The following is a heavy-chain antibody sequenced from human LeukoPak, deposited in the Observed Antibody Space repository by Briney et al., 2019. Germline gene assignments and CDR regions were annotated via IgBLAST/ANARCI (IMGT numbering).Heavy chain of an antibody. CDR3: ARGPASGYCSGGSCYSDYYYYG. D-gene: IGHD2-15*01. J-gene: IGHJ6*01. CDR1: GGSFSGYY. CDR2: INHSGST. V-gene: IGHV4-34*01. Sequence: PSETLSLTCAVYGGSFSGYYWSWIRQPPGKGLEWIGEINHSGSTNYNPSLKSRVTISVDTSKNQFPLKLSSVTAADTAVYYCARGPASGYCSGGSCYSDYYYYG.